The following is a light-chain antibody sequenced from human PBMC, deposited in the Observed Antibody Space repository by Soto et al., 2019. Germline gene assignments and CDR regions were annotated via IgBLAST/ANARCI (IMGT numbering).Light chain of an antibody. J-gene: IGLJ1*01. CDR3: CSYADSTTFYV. CDR1: SGVVGSNDL. V-gene: IGLV2-23*01. CDR2: ESI. Sequence: QSVLTQPASVSGPPGQSIAISCSGTSGVVGSNDLVSWYQHHPDKAPKLIIYESIKRPSGVSDRFSGSKSGNTASLTISGLQAEDEADYYCCSYADSTTFYVFGPGTKVTVL.